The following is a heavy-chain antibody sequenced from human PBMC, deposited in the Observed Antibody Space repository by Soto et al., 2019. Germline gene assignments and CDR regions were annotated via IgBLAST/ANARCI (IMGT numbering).Heavy chain of an antibody. J-gene: IGHJ4*02. CDR1: GSSISSGSYY. D-gene: IGHD2-15*01. Sequence: SETLSLTCTVSGSSISSGSYYWSWIRQHPGKGLEWIGYTYHSGSTYYNPSLKSRATISLDTSKNQFSLKLSSVTAADTAVYYCARDYMAVVDWGQGTLVT. CDR3: ARDYMAVVD. CDR2: TYHSGST. V-gene: IGHV4-31*03.